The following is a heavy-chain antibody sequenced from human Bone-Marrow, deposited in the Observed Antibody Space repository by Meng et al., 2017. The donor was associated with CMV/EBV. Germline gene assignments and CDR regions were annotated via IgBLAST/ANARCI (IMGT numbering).Heavy chain of an antibody. V-gene: IGHV3-48*03. CDR3: ARDDNYDFWSGYYWAYYYGMDV. J-gene: IGHJ6*02. D-gene: IGHD3-3*01. CDR2: ISSSGSTI. CDR1: GFTFSSYE. Sequence: GESLKISCAASGFTFSSYEMNWVRQAPGKGLEWVSYISSSGSTIYYADSVKGRFTISRDNAKNSLYLQMNSLRAEDTAVYYCARDDNYDFWSGYYWAYYYGMDVWGQGTTVTVSS.